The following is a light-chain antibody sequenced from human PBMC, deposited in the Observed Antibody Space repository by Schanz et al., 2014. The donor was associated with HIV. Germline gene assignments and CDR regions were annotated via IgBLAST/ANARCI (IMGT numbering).Light chain of an antibody. CDR1: SSKLGQNL. J-gene: IGLJ1*01. Sequence: QSVLTQPPSASGPPGQRVTISCSGISSKLGQNLISWYQHLPGTAPKLLIYNDNRRPSGVPDRFSGSKSGTAASLAISGLQAEDEADYYCLSYDRSLSGPYLFGTGTKLTVL. CDR3: LSYDRSLSGPYL. V-gene: IGLV1-44*01. CDR2: NDN.